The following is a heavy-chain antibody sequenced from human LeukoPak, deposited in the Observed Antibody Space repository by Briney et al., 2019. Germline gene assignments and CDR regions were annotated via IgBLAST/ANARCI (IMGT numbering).Heavy chain of an antibody. V-gene: IGHV4-39*01. Sequence: SETLSLTCTVSGGSISSSSYYWGWIRQPPGKGLEWIGSIYYSGSTYYNPSLKSRVTISVDTSKNQFSLKLSSVTAADTAVYYCASYFLVRGVIIGHRDYWGQGTLVTVSS. J-gene: IGHJ4*02. D-gene: IGHD3-10*01. CDR1: GGSISSSSYY. CDR3: ASYFLVRGVIIGHRDY. CDR2: IYYSGST.